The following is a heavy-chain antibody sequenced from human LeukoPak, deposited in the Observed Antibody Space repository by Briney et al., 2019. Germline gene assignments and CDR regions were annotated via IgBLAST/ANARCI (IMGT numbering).Heavy chain of an antibody. Sequence: GSLRLSCAGSGFTFSSHAMHWVRQAPGKGLEWVAIISYDGRNKKDADSVKGRFTISRDNSKNTLYLQMNSLRVEDTAVYYCAKDRKYSSSWYYFDYWGQGTLVTVSS. V-gene: IGHV3-30*04. CDR2: ISYDGRNK. CDR1: GFTFSSHA. D-gene: IGHD6-13*01. CDR3: AKDRKYSSSWYYFDY. J-gene: IGHJ4*02.